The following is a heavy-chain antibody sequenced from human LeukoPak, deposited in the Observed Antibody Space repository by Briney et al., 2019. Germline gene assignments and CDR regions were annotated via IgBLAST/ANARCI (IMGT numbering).Heavy chain of an antibody. V-gene: IGHV3-74*01. D-gene: IGHD7-27*01. Sequence: GESLRLSCVASGFTFNSYWMHWVRQAPGKGLVWVSRINSDGSGTSYADSVKGRFTISRDNAKNTLYLQMNSLRAEDTAVYYCVRGRLGNYFDYWGQGTLVTVSS. CDR2: INSDGSGT. J-gene: IGHJ4*02. CDR1: GFTFNSYW. CDR3: VRGRLGNYFDY.